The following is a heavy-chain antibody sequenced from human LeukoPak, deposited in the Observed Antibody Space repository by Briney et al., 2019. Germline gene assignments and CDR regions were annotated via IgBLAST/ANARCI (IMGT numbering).Heavy chain of an antibody. CDR2: INYGCHT. Sequence: SETLSLTCTVSGGSSSSGSFYWGWIRQPPGKGLEWIGSINYGCHTYYNPSLKTRVSMFVDTSKNQLSLELNSVTAADTSVYYCARQRAWFGEWAFDYWGQGTLVTVSS. D-gene: IGHD3-10*01. J-gene: IGHJ4*02. V-gene: IGHV4-39*01. CDR1: GGSSSSGSFY. CDR3: ARQRAWFGEWAFDY.